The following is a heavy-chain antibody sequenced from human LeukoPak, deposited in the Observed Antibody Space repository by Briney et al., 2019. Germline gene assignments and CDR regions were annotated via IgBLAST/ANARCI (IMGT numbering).Heavy chain of an antibody. D-gene: IGHD2-2*01. CDR2: INHSGST. V-gene: IGHV4-30-2*01. Sequence: SQTLSLTCTVSGGSISSGGYYWSWLRQPPGKGLEWIGEINHSGSTNYNPSLKSRVTISVDTSKNQFSLKLSSVTAADTAVYYCARGHALDSTGGTPKGPHDYWGQGTLVTVSS. CDR3: ARGHALDSTGGTPKGPHDY. CDR1: GGSISSGGYY. J-gene: IGHJ4*02.